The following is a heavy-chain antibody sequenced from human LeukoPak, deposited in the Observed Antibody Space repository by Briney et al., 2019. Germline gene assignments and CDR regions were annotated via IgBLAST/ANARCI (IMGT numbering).Heavy chain of an antibody. J-gene: IGHJ4*02. CDR1: GFIFSSYS. Sequence: PGGSLRLSCAASGFIFSSYSMNWVRQAPGKGLEWDSSISSSSSYIYYADSVKGRFTISRDNAKNSLYLQMNSLRAEDTAVYYCATSRGSGSPEDYWGQGTLVTVSS. V-gene: IGHV3-21*01. CDR3: ATSRGSGSPEDY. CDR2: ISSSSSYI. D-gene: IGHD3-10*01.